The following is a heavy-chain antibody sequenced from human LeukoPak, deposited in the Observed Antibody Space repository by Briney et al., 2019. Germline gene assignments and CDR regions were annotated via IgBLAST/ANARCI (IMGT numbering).Heavy chain of an antibody. Sequence: SETLSLTCSVSGGSISSLYWSWIRQPPGKGLEWIGYIYYTGSTNYNPSLKSRVTMFVDMSKNQFFLNLSSVTAADTAVYYCASGSHAVTTHFDYWGQGTLVTVSS. J-gene: IGHJ4*02. CDR3: ASGSHAVTTHFDY. V-gene: IGHV4-59*12. CDR2: IYYTGST. D-gene: IGHD3-16*01. CDR1: GGSISSLY.